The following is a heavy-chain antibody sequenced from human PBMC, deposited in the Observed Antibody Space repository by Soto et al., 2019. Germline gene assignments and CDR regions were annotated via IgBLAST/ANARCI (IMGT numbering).Heavy chain of an antibody. J-gene: IGHJ6*02. Sequence: SLRLSCAASGFTFDGYAMHWVRQAPGKGLEWVSLISWDGGSTYYADSVKGRFTISRDNSKNSLYLQMNSLRAEDTALYYCAKDHTMVRGVDYYYYGMDVWGQGTTVTVSS. V-gene: IGHV3-43D*04. D-gene: IGHD3-10*01. CDR3: AKDHTMVRGVDYYYYGMDV. CDR1: GFTFDGYA. CDR2: ISWDGGST.